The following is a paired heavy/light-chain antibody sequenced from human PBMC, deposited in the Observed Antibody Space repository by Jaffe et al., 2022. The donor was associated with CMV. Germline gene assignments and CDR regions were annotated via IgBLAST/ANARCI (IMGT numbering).Light chain of an antibody. CDR2: YAS. CDR1: ETIGSS. Sequence: EIVLTQSPDFQSVTPKETVTIACRASETIGSSLHWYQQKPHQSPKLVIKYASQSISGVPSRFSGSGSGTDFTLTINGLKAEDVATYYCHQSRDLPWTFGQGTRVEI. CDR3: HQSRDLPWT. V-gene: IGKV6-21*02. J-gene: IGKJ1*01.
Heavy chain of an antibody. CDR3: TKPLSGSYHMVLGGVDV. V-gene: IGHV3-23*01. CDR2: VSGSGSTT. CDR1: GFTFDNFA. Sequence: EVQLLESGGTLVQPGGSLRLSCATSGFTFDNFAMSWVRQAPGKGLEWISVVSGSGSTTYYADSVAGRFTISRDHVNKIVHLQMNSLRAEDTAIYYCTKPLSGSYHMVLGGVDVWGQGTTVIVSS. D-gene: IGHD3-10*01. J-gene: IGHJ6*02.